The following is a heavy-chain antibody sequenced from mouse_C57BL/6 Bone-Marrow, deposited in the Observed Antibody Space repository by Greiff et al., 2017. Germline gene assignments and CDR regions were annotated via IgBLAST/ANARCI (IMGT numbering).Heavy chain of an antibody. CDR1: GYTFTSYW. J-gene: IGHJ1*03. V-gene: IGHV1-53*01. Sequence: QVQLKQSGTELVKPGASVKLSCKASGYTFTSYWMHWVKQRPGQGLEWIGNINPSNGGTNYNEKFKSKATLTVDKSSSTAYMQLSSLTSEDSAVYYCARKSYYYGSSYWYFDVWGTGTTVTVSS. CDR3: ARKSYYYGSSYWYFDV. D-gene: IGHD1-1*01. CDR2: INPSNGGT.